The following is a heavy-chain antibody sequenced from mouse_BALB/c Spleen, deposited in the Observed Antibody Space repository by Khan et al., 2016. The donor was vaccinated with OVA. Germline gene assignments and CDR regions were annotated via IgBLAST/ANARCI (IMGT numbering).Heavy chain of an antibody. CDR1: GYSITSDYA. Sequence: EVQLQESGPGLVKPSQSLSLTCTVTGYSITSDYAWNWIRQFPGNKLEWMGYISYSGRTSYNPSLKSRISITRDTSKNQFFLQLNSVNTEDPATHYCARSGTSTTVVATDFDYWGQGTTLTVSS. CDR2: ISYSGRT. CDR3: ARSGTSTTVVATDFDY. D-gene: IGHD1-1*01. V-gene: IGHV3-2*02. J-gene: IGHJ2*01.